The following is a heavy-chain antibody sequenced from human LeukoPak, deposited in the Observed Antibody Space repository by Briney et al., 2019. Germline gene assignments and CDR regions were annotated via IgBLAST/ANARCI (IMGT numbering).Heavy chain of an antibody. CDR1: GFTFSSYA. CDR3: AKDVYNWNFYFDY. CDR2: ISASGYST. Sequence: GGSLRLSCAASGFTFSSYAMSWVRQAPGKGLEWVPAISASGYSTYYADSVKARFTISRDNSKKTLYLQMNSLRAEDTAIFYCAKDVYNWNFYFDYWGQGTLVTVSS. D-gene: IGHD1-7*01. J-gene: IGHJ4*02. V-gene: IGHV3-23*01.